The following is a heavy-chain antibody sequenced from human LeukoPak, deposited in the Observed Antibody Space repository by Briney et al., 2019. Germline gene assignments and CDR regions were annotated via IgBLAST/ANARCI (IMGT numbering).Heavy chain of an antibody. D-gene: IGHD5-12*01. CDR2: ISYDGSNK. J-gene: IGHJ4*02. CDR3: AKVGFWEIVATMRLFFDY. V-gene: IGHV3-30*02. Sequence: PGGSLRLSCAASGFTFSSYGMHWVRQAPGKGLEWVAVISYDGSNKYYADSVKGRFTISRDNSKNTLYLQMNSLRAEDTAVYYCAKVGFWEIVATMRLFFDYWGQGTLVTVSS. CDR1: GFTFSSYG.